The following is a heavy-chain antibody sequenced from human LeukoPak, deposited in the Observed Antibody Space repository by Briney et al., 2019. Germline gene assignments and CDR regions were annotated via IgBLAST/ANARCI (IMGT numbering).Heavy chain of an antibody. CDR3: ARWGAYDFTSYYYYGMDV. CDR2: MNPNSGNT. Sequence: ASVKVSLKASGYTFTCYDINWVRQATGQGLEWVGGMNPNSGNTGYAQKFQGRVTMTSNTSISTAYMELSSLRSEDTAVYYCARWGAYDFTSYYYYGMDVGSQGSTVTVSS. D-gene: IGHD3-3*01. J-gene: IGHJ6*02. CDR1: GYTFTCYD. V-gene: IGHV1-8*01.